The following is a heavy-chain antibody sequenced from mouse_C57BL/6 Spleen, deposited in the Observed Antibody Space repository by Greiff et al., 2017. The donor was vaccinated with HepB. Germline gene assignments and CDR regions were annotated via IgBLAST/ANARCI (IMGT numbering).Heavy chain of an antibody. Sequence: EVKLMESGGDLVKPGGSLKLSCAASGFTFSSYGMSWVRQTPDKRLEWVATISSGGSYTYYPDSVKGRFTISRDNAKNTLYLQMSSLKSEDTAMYYCARQGYYGSSPYYFDYWVQGTTLTVSS. J-gene: IGHJ2*01. D-gene: IGHD1-1*01. CDR2: ISSGGSYT. CDR3: ARQGYYGSSPYYFDY. CDR1: GFTFSSYG. V-gene: IGHV5-6*01.